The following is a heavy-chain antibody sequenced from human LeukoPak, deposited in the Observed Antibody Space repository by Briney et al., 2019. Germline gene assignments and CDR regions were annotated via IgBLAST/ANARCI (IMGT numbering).Heavy chain of an antibody. CDR1: GDSVSSNSAA. D-gene: IGHD1-26*01. J-gene: IGHJ4*02. CDR3: ARSGSYNFDY. V-gene: IGHV6-1*01. Sequence: SQTPSLTCAISGDSVSSNSAAWNWIRQSPSRGLEWLGRTYHRSKWYNDYALSVKSRISVNPDTPKNQFSLQLNPVTPEDTAVYYCARSGSYNFDYWGQGTLVTVSS. CDR2: TYHRSKWYN.